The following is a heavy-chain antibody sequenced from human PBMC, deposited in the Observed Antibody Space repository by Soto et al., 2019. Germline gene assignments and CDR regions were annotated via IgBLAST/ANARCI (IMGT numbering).Heavy chain of an antibody. D-gene: IGHD3-22*01. V-gene: IGHV3-7*03. Sequence: EVQLVESGGALVQPGGSLRLSCVASGFSFTNYWMKWVRQAPGKGLEWVANIKHDGTETYYVDSVKGRFTISRDNARNALYLYMNSLRADDTAVYYCAAAYYYDSSGYYYGDDALDIWGQGTMVTVSS. CDR1: GFSFTNYW. CDR2: IKHDGTET. CDR3: AAAYYYDSSGYYYGDDALDI. J-gene: IGHJ3*02.